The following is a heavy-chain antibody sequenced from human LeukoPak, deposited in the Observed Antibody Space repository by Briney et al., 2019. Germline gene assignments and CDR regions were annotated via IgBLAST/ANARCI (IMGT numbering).Heavy chain of an antibody. CDR2: IYSGGST. CDR1: GFTVSSNY. J-gene: IGHJ4*02. V-gene: IGHV3-53*04. CDR3: ARGLFYGPYYFDY. D-gene: IGHD2-21*01. Sequence: PGGSLRLSCAASGFTVSSNYMSWVRQAPRKGLEWVSVIYSGGSTYYADSVKGRFTISRHNSKNTLYLQMNSLRAEDTAVYYCARGLFYGPYYFDYWGQGTLVTVSS.